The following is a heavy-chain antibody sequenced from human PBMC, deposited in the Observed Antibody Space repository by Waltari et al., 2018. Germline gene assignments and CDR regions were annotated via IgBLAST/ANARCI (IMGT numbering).Heavy chain of an antibody. V-gene: IGHV4-34*01. CDR1: GGSFSGYY. CDR3: ARAPTIFGVVPPWGYYYGMDV. Sequence: QVQLQQWGAGLLKPSETLSLTCAVYGGSFSGYYWSWIRQPPGKGLGWIGEINHSGSTNYNPSLKSRVTISVDTSKNQFSLKLSSVTAADTAVYYCARAPTIFGVVPPWGYYYGMDVWGQGTTVTVSS. CDR2: INHSGST. D-gene: IGHD3-3*01. J-gene: IGHJ6*02.